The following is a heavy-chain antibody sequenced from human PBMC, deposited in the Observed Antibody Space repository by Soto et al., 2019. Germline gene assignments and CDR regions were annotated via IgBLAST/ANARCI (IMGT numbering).Heavy chain of an antibody. CDR1: GGSINSGGHY. Sequence: KPSETLSLTCTVSGGSINSGGHYWSWIRQHPGKGLEWIGYIYYSGSTYYNPSLKSRVTISADTSKNQFSLELTSVTAADTAVYYCVSLQHDTSGYYPYYFDYWGQGTLVTVSS. D-gene: IGHD3-22*01. V-gene: IGHV4-31*03. J-gene: IGHJ4*02. CDR3: VSLQHDTSGYYPYYFDY. CDR2: IYYSGST.